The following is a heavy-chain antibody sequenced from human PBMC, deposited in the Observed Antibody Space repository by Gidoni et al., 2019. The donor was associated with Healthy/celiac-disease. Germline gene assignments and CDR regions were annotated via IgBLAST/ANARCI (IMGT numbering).Heavy chain of an antibody. CDR3: AASSSYYYDPGDAFDI. D-gene: IGHD3-22*01. Sequence: QMQLVQSGPEVKKPGTSVKVSCKASGFTFTSSAVQWVRQARGQRLEWIGWIVVGSGNTNYAQKFQERVTITRDMSTSTAYMELSSLRSEDTAVYYCAASSSYYYDPGDAFDIWGQGTMVTVSS. V-gene: IGHV1-58*01. CDR1: GFTFTSSA. J-gene: IGHJ3*02. CDR2: IVVGSGNT.